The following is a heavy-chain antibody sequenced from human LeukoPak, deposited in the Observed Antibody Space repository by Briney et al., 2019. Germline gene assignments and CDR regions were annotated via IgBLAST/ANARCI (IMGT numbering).Heavy chain of an antibody. CDR3: AREARFGELLGYYYGMDV. J-gene: IGHJ6*02. CDR1: GGSFSGYY. CDR2: INHSGST. D-gene: IGHD3-10*01. Sequence: SETLSLTCAVYGGSFSGYYWSWIRQPPGKGLEWIGEINHSGSTNYNPSLKSRVTISVDTSKNQFSLKLCSVTAADTAVYYCAREARFGELLGYYYGMDVWGQGTTVTVSS. V-gene: IGHV4-34*01.